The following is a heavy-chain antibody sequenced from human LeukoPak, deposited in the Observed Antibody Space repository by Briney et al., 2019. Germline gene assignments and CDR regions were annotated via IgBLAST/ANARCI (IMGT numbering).Heavy chain of an antibody. D-gene: IGHD5-12*01. V-gene: IGHV3-48*02. Sequence: GGSLRLSCAASGFTFSSYSMNWVRQAPGKGLEWVSYISSSSGTIYYADSVKGRFTISRDNAKNSLYLQMGSLRDEDTAVYYCARVWGYRNGFDYWGQGTLVTVSS. CDR3: ARVWGYRNGFDY. CDR2: ISSSSGTI. CDR1: GFTFSSYS. J-gene: IGHJ4*02.